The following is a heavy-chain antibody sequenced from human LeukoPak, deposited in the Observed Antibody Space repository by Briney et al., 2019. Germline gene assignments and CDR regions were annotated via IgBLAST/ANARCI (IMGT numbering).Heavy chain of an antibody. D-gene: IGHD2-2*01. CDR2: INHSGST. J-gene: IGHJ5*02. V-gene: IGHV4-39*07. CDR3: ARRWDIVVVPAANGGWFDP. CDR1: GVSISSSNSY. Sequence: SETLSLTCTVSGVSISSSNSYWSWIRQPPGKGLEWIGEINHSGSTNYNPSLESRVTISVDTSKNQFSLKLSSVTAADTAVYYCARRWDIVVVPAANGGWFDPWGQGTLVTVSS.